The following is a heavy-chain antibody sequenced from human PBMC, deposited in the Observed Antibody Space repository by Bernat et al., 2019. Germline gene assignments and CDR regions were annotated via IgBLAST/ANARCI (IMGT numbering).Heavy chain of an antibody. V-gene: IGHV3-74*01. D-gene: IGHD6-6*01. CDR3: SRNLAGDSSSTGVDY. Sequence: EVQLVESGGGLVQPGGSLRLSCAASGFTFSSHWMHWVRQAPGKGLVWVSRINSDGSSTSYADSVKGRFTISRDNAKNTLFLQMNSLRVEDTAVYYCSRNLAGDSSSTGVDYWGQGTLVTVSS. CDR2: INSDGSST. J-gene: IGHJ4*02. CDR1: GFTFSSHW.